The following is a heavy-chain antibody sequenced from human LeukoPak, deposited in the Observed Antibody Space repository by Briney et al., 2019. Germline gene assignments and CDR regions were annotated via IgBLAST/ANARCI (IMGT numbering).Heavy chain of an antibody. J-gene: IGHJ3*02. D-gene: IGHD5-18*01. Sequence: GGSLRLSCAASGFTFRNYWIHWVRQAPGKGMVWISRIDNDGSDRIYADSVKGRFTISRDNAKNTLYLQMNSLRAEDTAVYYCARGGYHHGFDIWGQGTMVTVSS. CDR3: ARGGYHHGFDI. V-gene: IGHV3-74*01. CDR1: GFTFRNYW. CDR2: IDNDGSDR.